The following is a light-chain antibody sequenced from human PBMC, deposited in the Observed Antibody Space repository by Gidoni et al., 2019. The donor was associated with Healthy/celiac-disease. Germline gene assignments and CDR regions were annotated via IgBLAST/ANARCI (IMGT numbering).Light chain of an antibody. V-gene: IGKV3-15*01. CDR1: QSVSSN. CDR3: QQYNNWPVT. Sequence: EIVLTQSPATLSVSPGERATLSCRASQSVSSNLAWYQQKPGQAPRLRIYGASTRATGIPARFSGSGSGTEFTLTISSLQSEDFAVYYCQQYNNWPVTFXQGTKVEIK. CDR2: GAS. J-gene: IGKJ1*01.